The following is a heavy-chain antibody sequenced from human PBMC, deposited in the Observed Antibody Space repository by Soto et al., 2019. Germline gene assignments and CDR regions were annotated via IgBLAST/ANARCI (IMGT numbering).Heavy chain of an antibody. CDR3: ARGPGSLRP. V-gene: IGHV4-34*01. CDR2: INHSGST. CDR1: GGSFSGYY. Sequence: ETLSLTCAVYGGSFSGYYWSWIRQPPGKGLEWIGEINHSGSTNYNPSLKSRVTISVDTSKNQFSLQLNSVTPDDTAVYYCARGPGSLRPWGQGTLVTVSS. J-gene: IGHJ5*02. D-gene: IGHD1-1*01.